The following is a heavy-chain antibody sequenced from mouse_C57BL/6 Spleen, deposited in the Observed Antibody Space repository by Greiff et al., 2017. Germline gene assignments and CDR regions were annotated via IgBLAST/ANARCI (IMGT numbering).Heavy chain of an antibody. Sequence: QVQLQQSGAELVRPGASVKLSCKASGYTFTDYYINWVKQRPGQGLEWIARIYPGSGNTYYNEKFKGKATLTAEKSSSTAYMQLSSLTSEDSAVYYCARGNYDPWYFDVWGTGTTVTFSS. J-gene: IGHJ1*03. V-gene: IGHV1-76*01. D-gene: IGHD2-4*01. CDR2: IYPGSGNT. CDR3: ARGNYDPWYFDV. CDR1: GYTFTDYY.